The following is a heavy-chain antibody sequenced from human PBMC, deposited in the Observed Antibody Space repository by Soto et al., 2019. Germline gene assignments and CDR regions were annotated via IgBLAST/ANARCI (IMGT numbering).Heavy chain of an antibody. CDR3: ARDGPWEYDSDAFDI. V-gene: IGHV1-18*01. J-gene: IGHJ3*02. CDR1: GGTFSSYT. CDR2: ISAYNGNT. D-gene: IGHD1-26*01. Sequence: ASVKVSCKASGGTFSSYTISWVRQAPGQGLEWMGWISAYNGNTNYAQKLQGRVTMTTDTSTSTAYMELRSLRSDDTAVYYCARDGPWEYDSDAFDIWGQGTMVTVSS.